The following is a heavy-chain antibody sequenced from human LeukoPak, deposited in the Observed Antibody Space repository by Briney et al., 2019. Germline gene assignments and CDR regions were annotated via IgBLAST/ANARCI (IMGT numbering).Heavy chain of an antibody. V-gene: IGHV1-2*02. J-gene: IGHJ3*02. CDR1: GYTFTGYY. Sequence: ASVKVSCKASGYTFTGYYMHWVRQAPGQGLEWMGWINPNSGGTNYAQKFQGRVTITRDTSISTAYMELSRLRSDDTAVYYCARDLPIVVVPGVKDAFDIWGQGTMVTVSS. CDR3: ARDLPIVVVPGVKDAFDI. D-gene: IGHD2-2*01. CDR2: INPNSGGT.